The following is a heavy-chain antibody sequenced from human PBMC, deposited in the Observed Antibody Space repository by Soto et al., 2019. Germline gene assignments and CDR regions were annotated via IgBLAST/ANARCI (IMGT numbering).Heavy chain of an antibody. J-gene: IGHJ6*02. D-gene: IGHD1-26*01. Sequence: GGSLRLSCAGYGFSFGGYAMSWVRQAPGKGLEWISGVSGGGTSTYYAGSVKGRFTISRDSSVVYLQMNSLRADDTAVYYCAKWGGYYAYYSEMDVWGRGTTVTVSS. CDR2: VSGGGTST. V-gene: IGHV3-23*01. CDR1: GFSFGGYA. CDR3: AKWGGYYAYYSEMDV.